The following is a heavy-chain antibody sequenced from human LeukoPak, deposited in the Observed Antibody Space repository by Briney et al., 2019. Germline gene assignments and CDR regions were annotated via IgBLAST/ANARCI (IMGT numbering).Heavy chain of an antibody. J-gene: IGHJ4*02. CDR1: GFTFSSYA. CDR2: ISSSGSTI. D-gene: IGHD6-13*01. CDR3: ARGRRPTSSCTDY. Sequence: QPGGSLRLSCAASGFTFSSYAMHWVRQAPGKVLEWVSYISSSGSTIYYADSVKGRFTISRDNAKNSLYLQMNSLRAEDTAVYYCARGRRPTSSCTDYWGQGTLVTVSS. V-gene: IGHV3-48*04.